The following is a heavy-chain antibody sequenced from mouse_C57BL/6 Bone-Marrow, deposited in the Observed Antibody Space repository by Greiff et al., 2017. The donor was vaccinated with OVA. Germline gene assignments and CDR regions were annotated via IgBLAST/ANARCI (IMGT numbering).Heavy chain of an antibody. Sequence: QVQLKQSGAELVRPGTSVKLSCKASGYTFTSYWMHWVKQRPGQGLEWIGVIDPSDSYTNYNQKFKGKATLTVDTSSSTAYMQLSSLTSEDSAVYYCALLLRSWFAYWGQGTLVTVSA. D-gene: IGHD1-1*01. CDR3: ALLLRSWFAY. CDR2: IDPSDSYT. V-gene: IGHV1-59*01. J-gene: IGHJ3*01. CDR1: GYTFTSYW.